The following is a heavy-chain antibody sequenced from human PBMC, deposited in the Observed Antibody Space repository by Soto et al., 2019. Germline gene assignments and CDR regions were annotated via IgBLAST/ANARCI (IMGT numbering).Heavy chain of an antibody. Sequence: SETLSLTCAVYGGSFSGYYWSWIRQPPGKGLEWIGEINHSGSTNYNPSLKSRVTISVDTSKNQFSLKLSSVTAADTAVYYCARTLQPTHYYYYYMDVWGKGTTVTVSS. V-gene: IGHV4-34*01. CDR3: ARTLQPTHYYYYYMDV. D-gene: IGHD1-1*01. J-gene: IGHJ6*03. CDR2: INHSGST. CDR1: GGSFSGYY.